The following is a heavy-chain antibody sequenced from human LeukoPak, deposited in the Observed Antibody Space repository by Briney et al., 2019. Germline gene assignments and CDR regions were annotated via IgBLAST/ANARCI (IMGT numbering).Heavy chain of an antibody. D-gene: IGHD2-15*01. V-gene: IGHV3-23*01. Sequence: GGSLRLSCAASGFTFSSYAMSWVRQAPGKGLEWVSAISGSGGSTYYADSVKGRFTICRDNSKNTLYLQMNSLRAEDTAVYYCAKVESSCYNECRYYYGMDVWGQGTTVTVSS. CDR3: AKVESSCYNECRYYYGMDV. CDR1: GFTFSSYA. CDR2: ISGSGGST. J-gene: IGHJ6*02.